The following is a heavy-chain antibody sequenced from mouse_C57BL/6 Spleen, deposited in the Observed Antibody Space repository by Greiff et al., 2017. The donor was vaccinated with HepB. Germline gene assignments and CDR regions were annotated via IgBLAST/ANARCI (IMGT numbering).Heavy chain of an antibody. CDR2: IHPNSGST. CDR3: ARRLGNGYFDV. CDR1: GYTFTSYR. J-gene: IGHJ1*03. Sequence: QVQLQQPGAELVKPGASVKLSCKASGYTFTSYRMHWVKQRPGQGLEWIGMIHPNSGSTNYNEKFKSKATLTVDKSSSTAYMQLSSLTSEDSAVYYCARRLGNGYFDVWGTGTTVTVSS. D-gene: IGHD4-1*01. V-gene: IGHV1-64*01.